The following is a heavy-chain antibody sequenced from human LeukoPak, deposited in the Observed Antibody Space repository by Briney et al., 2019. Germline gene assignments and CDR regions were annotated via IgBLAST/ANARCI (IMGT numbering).Heavy chain of an antibody. CDR3: ARVGVVPAAIPDGFDI. V-gene: IGHV3-53*01. CDR2: IYSGGST. Sequence: GWSLRLSCAASGFTVSSNYMSWVRQAPGKGLEWISVIYSGGSTYYADSVKGRLTISRDNSKNTLYLQMNSLTAEDTAVYYCARVGVVPAAIPDGFDIWGQGTMVTVSS. D-gene: IGHD2-2*01. CDR1: GFTVSSNY. J-gene: IGHJ3*02.